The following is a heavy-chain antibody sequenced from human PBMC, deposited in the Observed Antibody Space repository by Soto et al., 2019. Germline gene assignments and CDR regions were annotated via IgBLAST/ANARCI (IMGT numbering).Heavy chain of an antibody. Sequence: EGQLVESGGGLVQPGRSLRLSCVASGFTFGHYAMHWVRQAPGKGLEWVAGITWDRGSKGYGNSVKGRFSISRDNAQNSLHLQMNSMGHEDTAFYYCARDSEQVRPVAILGASFDVWGQGTLVTVSS. CDR3: ARDSEQVRPVAILGASFDV. V-gene: IGHV3-9*01. D-gene: IGHD2-2*01. CDR1: GFTFGHYA. J-gene: IGHJ3*01. CDR2: ITWDRGSK.